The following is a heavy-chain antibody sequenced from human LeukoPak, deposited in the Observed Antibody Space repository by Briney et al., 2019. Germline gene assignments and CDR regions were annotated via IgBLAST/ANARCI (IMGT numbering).Heavy chain of an antibody. CDR3: ARGQGATVPQVGKNWFDP. J-gene: IGHJ5*02. Sequence: SETLSLTCTVSGGSISSSSYYWGWIRQPPGKGLEWIGSIYYSGSTYYNPSLKNRVTISVDTSKNQFSLKLSSVTVADTAIYYCARGQGATVPQVGKNWFDPWGQGTRVTVSS. CDR1: GGSISSSSYY. CDR2: IYYSGST. V-gene: IGHV4-39*07. D-gene: IGHD1-26*01.